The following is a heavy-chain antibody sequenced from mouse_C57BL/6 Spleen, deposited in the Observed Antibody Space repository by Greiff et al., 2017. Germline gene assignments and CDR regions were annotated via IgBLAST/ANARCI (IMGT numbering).Heavy chain of an antibody. CDR1: GYSITSGYY. J-gene: IGHJ3*01. V-gene: IGHV3-6*01. CDR2: ISYDGSN. D-gene: IGHD2-4*01. CDR3: AIYYDYTFAY. Sequence: ESGPGLVKPSQSLSLTCSVTGYSITSGYYWNWIRQFPGNKLEWMGYISYDGSNNYNPSLKNRISITRDTSKNQFFLKLNSVTTEDTATYYCAIYYDYTFAYWGQGTLVTVSA.